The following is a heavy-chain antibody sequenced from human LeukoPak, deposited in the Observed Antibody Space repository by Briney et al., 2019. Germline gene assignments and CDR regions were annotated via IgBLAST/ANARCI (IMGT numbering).Heavy chain of an antibody. CDR2: IHYSGST. Sequence: PSETPSLTCTVSGGSISSSYWSWIRQPPGKGLEWIGYIHYSGSTNYNPSLKSRATISVDTSKAHFSLKLSSATATDTAAYYCARHDPGWFDTWGQGTLVTVSS. J-gene: IGHJ5*02. CDR3: ARHDPGWFDT. D-gene: IGHD7-27*01. CDR1: GGSISSSY. V-gene: IGHV4-59*08.